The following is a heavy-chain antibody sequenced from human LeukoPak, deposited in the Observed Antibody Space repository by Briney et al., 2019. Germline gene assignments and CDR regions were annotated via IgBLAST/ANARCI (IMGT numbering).Heavy chain of an antibody. CDR2: INPDSGGT. J-gene: IGHJ4*02. D-gene: IGHD1-26*01. CDR3: ARGIVGATDLDY. Sequence: ASVKVSCKASGYTFTGYYMQWVRQAPGQGLEWMGRINPDSGGTNYVQKLQDRVTMTRDTAITTAYMELSSLRSDDTAVYYCARGIVGATDLDYWGQGTLVTVSS. V-gene: IGHV1-2*06. CDR1: GYTFTGYY.